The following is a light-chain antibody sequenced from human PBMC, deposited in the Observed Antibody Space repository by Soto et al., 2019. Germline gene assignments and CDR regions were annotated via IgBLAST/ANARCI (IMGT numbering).Light chain of an antibody. V-gene: IGKV4-1*01. CDR3: QQYYSTPLT. CDR2: WAS. J-gene: IGKJ1*01. Sequence: DIVMTQSPDSLAASLGERATINCKSSQSGLYSSNNKNYLAWYQQKPGQPPKLLIYWASTRESGVPDRFSGSGSGTDFTLTIGSLQAEDVAVYYCQQYYSTPLTFGQGTKVDIK. CDR1: QSGLYSSNNKNY.